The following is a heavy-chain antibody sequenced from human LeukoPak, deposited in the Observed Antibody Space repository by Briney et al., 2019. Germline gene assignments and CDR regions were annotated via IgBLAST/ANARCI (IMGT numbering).Heavy chain of an antibody. CDR2: ISGSGGST. Sequence: GGSLRLSCAASGFTFSSYAMSWVRQAPGKGLEWVLAISGSGGSTYYADSVKGRFTISRDNSKNTLYLQMNSLRAEDTAVYYCAKGLWELLWFDPWGQGTLVTVSS. CDR1: GFTFSSYA. D-gene: IGHD1-26*01. CDR3: AKGLWELLWFDP. J-gene: IGHJ5*02. V-gene: IGHV3-23*01.